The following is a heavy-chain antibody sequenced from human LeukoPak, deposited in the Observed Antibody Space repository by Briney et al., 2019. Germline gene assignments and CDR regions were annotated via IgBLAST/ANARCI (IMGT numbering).Heavy chain of an antibody. CDR1: GFTVSSNY. V-gene: IGHV3-53*01. D-gene: IGHD4-17*01. Sequence: QSGGSLRLSCAASGFTVSSNYMSWVRQAPGKGLEWVSIIYSGGSTFYADSVKGRFTISRDNSKNTLYLQMNSLRAEDTAVYYCARAIYGDYGQNYYYYMDVWGKGTTVTVSS. CDR2: IYSGGST. CDR3: ARAIYGDYGQNYYYYMDV. J-gene: IGHJ6*03.